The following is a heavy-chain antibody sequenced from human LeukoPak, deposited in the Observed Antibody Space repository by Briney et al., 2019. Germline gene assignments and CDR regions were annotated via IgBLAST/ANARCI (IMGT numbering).Heavy chain of an antibody. V-gene: IGHV4-30-4*01. J-gene: IGHJ4*02. D-gene: IGHD1-26*01. CDR3: ARGKWGSFGY. Sequence: SETLSLTCTVSGGSISSGDYFWSWIRQHPGKGLEWIGYNSGSTYYNPSLKSRVAISVDTSKNQFSLKLSSVTAADTAVYYCARGKWGSFGYWGQGTLVTVSS. CDR1: GGSISSGDYF. CDR2: NSGST.